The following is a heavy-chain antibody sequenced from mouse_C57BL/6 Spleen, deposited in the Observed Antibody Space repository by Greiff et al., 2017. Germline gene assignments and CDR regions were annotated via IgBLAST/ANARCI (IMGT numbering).Heavy chain of an antibody. J-gene: IGHJ3*01. CDR2: IYPGDGDT. CDR1: GYAFSSSW. Sequence: VQLQQSGPELVKPGASVKISCKASGYAFSSSWMNWVKQRPGQGLEWIGRIYPGDGDTNYNGKFKGKATLTADKSSSTAYMQLSSLTSEDSAVYCWAPNWDGAYWGQGTLVTVSA. V-gene: IGHV1-82*01. CDR3: APNWDGAY. D-gene: IGHD4-1*01.